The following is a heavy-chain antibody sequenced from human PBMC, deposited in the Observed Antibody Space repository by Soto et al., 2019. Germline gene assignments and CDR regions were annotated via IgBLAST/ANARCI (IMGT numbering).Heavy chain of an antibody. D-gene: IGHD2-15*01. V-gene: IGHV1-8*01. CDR3: VRQVGGASTPGDDY. CDR2: VNPDTGDT. J-gene: IGHJ4*02. CDR1: GYTFVAFD. Sequence: QVQLVQSGAEVKKPGASVKVSCKASGYTFVAFDIAWVRQASGQGLEWVGWVNPDTGDTAYKREFQGRLSMTRDTYINTVYMELSSLTPDDTAMYFCVRQVGGASTPGDDYWGQGTLVTVSP.